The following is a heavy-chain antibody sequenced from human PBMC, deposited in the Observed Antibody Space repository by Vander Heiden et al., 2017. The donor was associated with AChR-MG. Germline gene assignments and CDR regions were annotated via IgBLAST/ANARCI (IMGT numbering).Heavy chain of an antibody. J-gene: IGHJ4*02. Sequence: EVQLVESGGGLVKPGGSLRLSCEASGFTFSDYAMNWVRQVPGKGLESVALISSSGRLIEYADSVKGRFTISRDNGKNSLDLQMNSLRVEDTALYFCVRGLAAAGVDFWGQGTQVIVSS. CDR1: GFTFSDYA. CDR3: VRGLAAAGVDF. V-gene: IGHV3-21*02. CDR2: ISSSGRLI. D-gene: IGHD6-13*01.